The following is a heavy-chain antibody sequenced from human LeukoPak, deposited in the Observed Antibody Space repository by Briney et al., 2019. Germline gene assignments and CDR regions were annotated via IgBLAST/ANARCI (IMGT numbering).Heavy chain of an antibody. D-gene: IGHD3-22*01. CDR3: ARDRYYDSSGYYYSHAGRQYFDY. J-gene: IGHJ4*02. Sequence: ASVKVSCKASGYTFTSYGISWVRQAPGQGLEWMGWISAYNGNTNYAQKLQGRVTMTTDTSTSTAYMELRSLRSDDTAVYYCARDRYYDSSGYYYSHAGRQYFDYWGQGTLVTVSS. CDR2: ISAYNGNT. V-gene: IGHV1-18*01. CDR1: GYTFTSYG.